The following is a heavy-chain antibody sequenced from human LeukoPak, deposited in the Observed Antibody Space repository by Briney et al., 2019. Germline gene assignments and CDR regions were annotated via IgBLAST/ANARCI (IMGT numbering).Heavy chain of an antibody. V-gene: IGHV1-8*01. CDR2: MNPNSGNT. CDR1: GYPFTSYD. Sequence: ASVEVFCKASGYPFTSYDINWVRQATGQGLEWMGCMNPNSGNTGYAQKFQGRVTMTKNTSISTAYMELSSLRSEDTAVYYCARGAPLYDFWSGYYPDYMDVWGKGATVTVSS. J-gene: IGHJ6*03. CDR3: ARGAPLYDFWSGYYPDYMDV. D-gene: IGHD3-3*01.